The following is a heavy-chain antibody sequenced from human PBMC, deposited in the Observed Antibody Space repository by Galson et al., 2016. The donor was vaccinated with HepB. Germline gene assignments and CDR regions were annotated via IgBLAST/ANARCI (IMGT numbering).Heavy chain of an antibody. Sequence: SLRLSCAASGFTFSGYGMHWVRQAPGKGLEWVAAVWYDGRNGYYLDSVKGRFTISRDDSRSTLYLQMSSLRAEDSAMYYCARDVGLETTLSNWFDPWGQGTLVTVSS. V-gene: IGHV3-33*01. D-gene: IGHD4-11*01. CDR2: VWYDGRNG. CDR1: GFTFSGYG. J-gene: IGHJ5*02. CDR3: ARDVGLETTLSNWFDP.